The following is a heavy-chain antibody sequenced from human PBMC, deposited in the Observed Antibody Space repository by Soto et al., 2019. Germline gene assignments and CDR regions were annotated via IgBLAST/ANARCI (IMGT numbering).Heavy chain of an antibody. CDR3: ALYCSGGSCYPTTFDY. CDR2: ISYDGSNK. D-gene: IGHD2-15*01. CDR1: GFTFSSYD. J-gene: IGHJ4*02. V-gene: IGHV3-30*03. Sequence: GGSLRLSCAASGFTFSSYDMHWVRQAPGKGLEWVAVISYDGSNKYYADSVKGRFTISRDNSKNTLYLQMNSLRAEDTAVYYCALYCSGGSCYPTTFDYWGQGTLVTVSS.